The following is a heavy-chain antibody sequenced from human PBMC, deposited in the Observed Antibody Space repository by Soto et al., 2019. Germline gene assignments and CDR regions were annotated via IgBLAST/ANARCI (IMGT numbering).Heavy chain of an antibody. CDR3: ARDYCSGGSCYSGWFDP. V-gene: IGHV4-59*01. D-gene: IGHD2-15*01. CDR2: IYYSGST. CDR1: GGSISSYY. J-gene: IGHJ5*02. Sequence: SETLSLTCTVSGGSISSYYWSWIRQPPGKGLEWIGYIYYSGSTNYNPSLKSRVTISVDTSKNQFSLKLSSVTAADTAVYYCARDYCSGGSCYSGWFDPWGQGTLVTVSS.